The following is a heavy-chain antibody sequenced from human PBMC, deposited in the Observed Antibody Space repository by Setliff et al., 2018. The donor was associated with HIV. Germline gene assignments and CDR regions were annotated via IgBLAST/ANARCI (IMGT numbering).Heavy chain of an antibody. J-gene: IGHJ4*02. CDR1: GYNVTISA. D-gene: IGHD3-10*01. Sequence: SVKVSCKASGYNVTISAINWVRQAPGQALEWLGWIIPICGTANYAQKFQGRVTITTDESTRTAYMELSSLRSEDTAVYYCARGRKFGELSYDYWGQGTRVTASS. V-gene: IGHV1-69*05. CDR3: ARGRKFGELSYDY. CDR2: IIPICGTA.